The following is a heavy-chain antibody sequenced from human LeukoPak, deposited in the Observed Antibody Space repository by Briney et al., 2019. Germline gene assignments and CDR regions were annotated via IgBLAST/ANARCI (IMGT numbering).Heavy chain of an antibody. CDR2: IYPADSDT. J-gene: IGHJ3*02. CDR1: GYGFNIYW. Sequence: GESLKISCKGSGYGFNIYWIGWVRQMPGKGLEWMGIIYPADSDTRYSPSFQGQVTVSADKSIGTAYLQWSSLKASDIAMYYCARRDGRAFDIWGQGTTVAVSS. D-gene: IGHD2-21*02. V-gene: IGHV5-51*01. CDR3: ARRDGRAFDI.